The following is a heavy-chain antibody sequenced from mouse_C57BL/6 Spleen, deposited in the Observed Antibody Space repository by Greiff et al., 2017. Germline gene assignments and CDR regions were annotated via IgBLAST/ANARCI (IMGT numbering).Heavy chain of an antibody. D-gene: IGHD2-14*01. CDR3: ARATGEYDGRHFDV. CDR1: GYTFTSYG. V-gene: IGHV1-58*01. CDR2: IYIGNGYT. J-gene: IGHJ1*03. Sequence: EVQLQQSGAELVRPGSSVKMSCKTSGYTFTSYGINWVKQRPGQGLEWIGYIYIGNGYTEYNEKFKGKATLTSDTSSSTAYMQLSSLTSADSALYFCARATGEYDGRHFDVWGTGTTVTVSS.